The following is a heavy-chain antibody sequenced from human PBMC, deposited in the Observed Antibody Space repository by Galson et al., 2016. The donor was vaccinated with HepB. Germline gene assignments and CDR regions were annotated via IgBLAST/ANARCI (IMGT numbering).Heavy chain of an antibody. Sequence: LRLSCAASGFTFSSYAMDWVRQAPGKGLEWVSFIATRSSLTSYADPVKGRFTISRDTSKTTLYLQMNRLSAEGTAIYYCATGLDYAFDHWGQGTLLAVSS. CDR2: IATRSSLT. CDR3: ATGLDYAFDH. V-gene: IGHV3-23*03. CDR1: GFTFSSYA. D-gene: IGHD4-17*01. J-gene: IGHJ4*02.